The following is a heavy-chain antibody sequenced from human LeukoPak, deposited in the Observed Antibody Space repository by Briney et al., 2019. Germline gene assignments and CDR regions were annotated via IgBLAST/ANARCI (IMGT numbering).Heavy chain of an antibody. V-gene: IGHV4-4*07. J-gene: IGHJ4*02. D-gene: IGHD1-26*01. CDR1: GGSISSYY. CDR2: IYTSGST. Sequence: PSETLSLTCTVSGGSISSYYWSWIRQPAGKGLEWIGRIYTSGSTDYNPSLKSRVTMSVDTSKNRFSLRLSSLTAADTAMYYCARENSGDYRFDYWGQGTLVTVSS. CDR3: ARENSGDYRFDY.